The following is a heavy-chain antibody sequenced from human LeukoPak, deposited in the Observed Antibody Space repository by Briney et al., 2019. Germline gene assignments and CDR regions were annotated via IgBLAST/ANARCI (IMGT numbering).Heavy chain of an antibody. Sequence: GGSLRLSCAASGFTFSSYWMSWVRQAPGKGLEWVANIKQDGSEKYYVDSVKGRFTISRDNAKNSLYLQMNSLRAEDTAVYYCARRKVVAALVFDAFDIWGQGTMVTVSS. CDR2: IKQDGSEK. CDR3: ARRKVVAALVFDAFDI. D-gene: IGHD2-15*01. CDR1: GFTFSSYW. V-gene: IGHV3-7*03. J-gene: IGHJ3*02.